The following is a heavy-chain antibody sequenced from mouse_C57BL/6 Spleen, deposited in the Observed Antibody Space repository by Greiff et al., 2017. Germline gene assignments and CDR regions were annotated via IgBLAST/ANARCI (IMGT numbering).Heavy chain of an antibody. CDR1: GFSLTSYG. Sequence: VMLVESGPGLVQPSQSLSITCTVSGFSLTSYGVHWVRQSPGKGLEWLGVIWRGGSTDYNAAFMSRLSITKDNSKSQVFFKMNSLQADDTAIYYCAKEHYYGSSFFAYWGQGTLVTVSA. CDR2: IWRGGST. V-gene: IGHV2-5*01. D-gene: IGHD1-1*01. CDR3: AKEHYYGSSFFAY. J-gene: IGHJ3*01.